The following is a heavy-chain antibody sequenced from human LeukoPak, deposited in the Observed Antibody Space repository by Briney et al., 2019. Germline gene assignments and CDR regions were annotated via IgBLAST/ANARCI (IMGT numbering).Heavy chain of an antibody. Sequence: SQTLSLTCAISGDSVSSNTAAWSWIRQSPSRGLEWLGRTYYRSRWYNDYAPSVRSRITINPDTSENQFSLQLNSVTPEDTAVYYCARDDYGYYFDYWGQGTLVTVSS. J-gene: IGHJ4*02. V-gene: IGHV6-1*01. D-gene: IGHD4-17*01. CDR2: TYYRSRWYN. CDR1: GDSVSSNTAA. CDR3: ARDDYGYYFDY.